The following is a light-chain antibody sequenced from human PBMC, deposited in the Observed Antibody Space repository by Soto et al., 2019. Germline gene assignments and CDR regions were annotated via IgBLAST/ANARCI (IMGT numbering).Light chain of an antibody. V-gene: IGKV3-20*01. CDR1: QSVSSSY. CDR2: GAS. CDR3: QQYGSSRWT. Sequence: ETVLTQSPGTLSLSPGERATLSCRASQSVSSSYLAWYHQNRGQAPRLLIYGASSRAPGIPDRFGGSGSGTDFTLTISRLEPEDFAVYYCQQYGSSRWTFGQGTKVEIK. J-gene: IGKJ1*01.